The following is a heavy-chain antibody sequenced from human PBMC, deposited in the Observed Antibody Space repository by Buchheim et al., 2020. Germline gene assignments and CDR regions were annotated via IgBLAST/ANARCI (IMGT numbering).Heavy chain of an antibody. CDR1: GYTFTSYY. CDR2: INPSGGST. D-gene: IGHD3-16*01. J-gene: IGHJ6*02. Sequence: QVQLVQSGAEVKKPGASVKVSCKASGYTFTSYYMHWVRQAPGQGLEWMGIINPSGGSTSYAQKFQGRVTMTRDTSTSTAYMELSSLRSEDTAVYYCARDHPLWRRDYYYYGMDVWGQGT. CDR3: ARDHPLWRRDYYYYGMDV. V-gene: IGHV1-46*01.